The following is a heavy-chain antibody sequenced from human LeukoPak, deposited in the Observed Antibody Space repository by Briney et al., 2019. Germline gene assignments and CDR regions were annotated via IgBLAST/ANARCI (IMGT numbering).Heavy chain of an antibody. CDR1: GFTLSSTA. Sequence: GGSLRLSCAASGFTLSSTAMSWVRQAPGKGLEWVGRIKSKYHGGTTDYAAPVKGRFTVSRDDSKDTVYLQMNSLKTEDTAVYYCATGGYYFDYWGQGTLVTVSS. CDR3: ATGGYYFDY. CDR2: IKSKYHGGTT. V-gene: IGHV3-15*01. J-gene: IGHJ4*02.